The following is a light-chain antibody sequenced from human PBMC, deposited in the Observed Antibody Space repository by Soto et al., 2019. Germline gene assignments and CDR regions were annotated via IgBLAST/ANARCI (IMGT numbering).Light chain of an antibody. CDR1: QSISSY. CDR3: QQSYSTPQT. V-gene: IGKV1-39*01. Sequence: DIQMTQSPSSLSASVGDRVTITCRASQSISSYLNCYQQKPWKAPKLLIYAASSLQSGVPSRFSGSGSGTDFTLTISSLQPEDFATYYCQQSYSTPQTFGQGTKLEIK. J-gene: IGKJ2*01. CDR2: AAS.